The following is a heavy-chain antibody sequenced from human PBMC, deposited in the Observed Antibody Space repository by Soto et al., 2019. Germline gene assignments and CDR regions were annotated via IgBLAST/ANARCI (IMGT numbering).Heavy chain of an antibody. D-gene: IGHD2-2*01. Sequence: QVLLVQSGAEVTRPGASLKVSCKASGYNFISHYIHWVRQAPGQGLEWMGFINPSGGSTTHPQNSPGRRSMTRDTSTSAVYMELSGLRSEDAAVYYCARDCLSSTSSLSYFDYWGQGTLVTVSS. J-gene: IGHJ4*02. CDR2: INPSGGST. CDR3: ARDCLSSTSSLSYFDY. V-gene: IGHV1-46*01. CDR1: GYNFISHY.